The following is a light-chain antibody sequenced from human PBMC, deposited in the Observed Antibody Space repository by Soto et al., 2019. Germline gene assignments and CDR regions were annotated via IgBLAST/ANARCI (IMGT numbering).Light chain of an antibody. CDR3: QQYDNWPPWT. CDR1: QSVSSK. V-gene: IGKV3-15*01. CDR2: GAS. J-gene: IGKJ1*01. Sequence: EIVMTQSPATLSVSPGERAALFCRASQSVSSKLAWYQQKPGQAPRLLIYGASTRATGIAARFSGSGSGTEFTLAISSVQSEDFAVYYCQQYDNWPPWTFGQGTKVEIK.